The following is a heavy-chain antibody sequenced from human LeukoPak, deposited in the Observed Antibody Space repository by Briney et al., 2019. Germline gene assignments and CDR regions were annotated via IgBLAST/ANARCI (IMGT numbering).Heavy chain of an antibody. D-gene: IGHD6-19*01. CDR1: GFTFSSYA. J-gene: IGHJ4*02. CDR3: APTGSSGWYYYFDY. CDR2: ISGSGGST. V-gene: IGHV3-23*01. Sequence: GGSLRLSCAASGFTFSSYAMSWVRQAPGKGLGWVSAISGSGGSTYYADSVKGRFTISRDNSKNTLYLQMNSLRAEDTAVYYCAPTGSSGWYYYFDYWGQGTLVTVSS.